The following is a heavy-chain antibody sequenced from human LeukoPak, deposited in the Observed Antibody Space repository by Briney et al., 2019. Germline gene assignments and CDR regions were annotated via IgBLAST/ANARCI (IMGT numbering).Heavy chain of an antibody. CDR3: AKDALLWFGESNFDY. J-gene: IGHJ4*02. CDR2: IYSGGST. CDR1: GFTVSSNY. D-gene: IGHD3-10*01. V-gene: IGHV3-53*01. Sequence: GGSLRLSCAASGFTVSSNYMSWVRQAPGKGLEWVSVIYSGGSTYYADSVKGRFTISRDNSKNTLYLQMNSLRAEDTAVYYCAKDALLWFGESNFDYWGQGTLVTVSS.